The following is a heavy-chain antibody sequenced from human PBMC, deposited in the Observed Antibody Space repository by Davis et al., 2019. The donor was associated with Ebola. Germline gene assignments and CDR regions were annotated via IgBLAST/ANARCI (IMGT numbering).Heavy chain of an antibody. V-gene: IGHV5-51*01. CDR2: IYSGDSDT. J-gene: IGHJ4*02. D-gene: IGHD2-8*01. CDR3: ARQESLYGWSDY. CDR1: GYSFTSYW. Sequence: GESLKISCKGSGYSFTSYWIAWVRQMPGKGPEWMGIIYSGDSDTRYSPSFEGQVIISVDRSIKTVYLQWKSLRASDTAKYYCARQESLYGWSDYWGQGTLVTVSS.